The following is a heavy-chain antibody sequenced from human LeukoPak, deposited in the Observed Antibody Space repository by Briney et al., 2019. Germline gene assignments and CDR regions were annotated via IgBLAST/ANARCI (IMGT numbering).Heavy chain of an antibody. D-gene: IGHD3-22*01. J-gene: IGHJ4*02. CDR3: AHNYPLSGYFEYYFDY. CDR1: GFSLSTSGVG. CDR2: IYWDDDK. V-gene: IGHV2-5*02. Sequence: SGPTLVKPTQTLTLTCTFSGFSLSTSGVGVGWIRQPPRKALEWLALIYWDDDKRYSPSLKSRLTITKDTSKNQVVLTMTNMDPVDTATYYCAHNYPLSGYFEYYFDYWGQGTLVTVSS.